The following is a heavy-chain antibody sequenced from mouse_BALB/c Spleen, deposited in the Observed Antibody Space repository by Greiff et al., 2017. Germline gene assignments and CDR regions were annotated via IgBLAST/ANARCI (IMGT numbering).Heavy chain of an antibody. CDR3: TRYHYYGYNYAIDY. CDR2: INPSNGGT. CDR1: GYTFTSYY. J-gene: IGHJ4*01. V-gene: IGHV1S81*02. D-gene: IGHD1-2*01. Sequence: LVESGAELVKPGASVKLSCKASGYTFTSYYMYWVKQRPGQGLEWIGEINPSNGGTNFNEKFKGKATLTVDKSSSTAYMQLSSLTSEDSAVYYSTRYHYYGYNYAIDYWGQGTSVTVSS.